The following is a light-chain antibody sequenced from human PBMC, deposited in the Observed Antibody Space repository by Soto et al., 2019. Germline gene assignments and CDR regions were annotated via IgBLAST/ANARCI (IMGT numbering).Light chain of an antibody. Sequence: DIQMTQSPSTLPASVGDRVTITCRASQTLNNYLTWFQQKPGKAPKVLIYAASTLQSGVPSRFSGSGSGAEFTLTISSLQPEDFATYYCQQSFSPLLTFGGGTKVDIK. CDR2: AAS. J-gene: IGKJ4*01. V-gene: IGKV1-39*01. CDR1: QTLNNY. CDR3: QQSFSPLLT.